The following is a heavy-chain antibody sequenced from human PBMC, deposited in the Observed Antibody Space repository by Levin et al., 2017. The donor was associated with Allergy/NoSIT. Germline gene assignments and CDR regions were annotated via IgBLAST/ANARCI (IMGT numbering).Heavy chain of an antibody. J-gene: IGHJ4*02. V-gene: IGHV1-69*13. Sequence: SVKVSCKASGGTFSNYAISWVRQAPGQGLEWMGGIIPILGTAIYAQQFQGRVTITADESTSTVYMELSSLRSEDTAVYYCAKSMAVAGTVEFAYWGQGTLVTVSS. D-gene: IGHD6-19*01. CDR2: IIPILGTA. CDR3: AKSMAVAGTVEFAY. CDR1: GGTFSNYA.